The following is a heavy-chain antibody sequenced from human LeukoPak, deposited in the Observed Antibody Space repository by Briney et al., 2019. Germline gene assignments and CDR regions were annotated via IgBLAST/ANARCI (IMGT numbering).Heavy chain of an antibody. J-gene: IGHJ4*02. CDR3: ARDRRGYSYGYYFDY. V-gene: IGHV1-2*06. Sequence: ASVKVSCKASGYTFTGYYMHWVRQAPGQGLEWMGRINPNSGGTNYAQKFQGRVTMTRDPSISTAYMELSRLRSDDTAVYYCARDRRGYSYGYYFDYWGQGTLVTVSS. CDR2: INPNSGGT. D-gene: IGHD5-18*01. CDR1: GYTFTGYY.